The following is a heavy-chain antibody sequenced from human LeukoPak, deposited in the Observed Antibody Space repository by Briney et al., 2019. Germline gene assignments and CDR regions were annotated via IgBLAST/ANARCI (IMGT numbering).Heavy chain of an antibody. CDR2: IHTSGCT. D-gene: IGHD3-16*01. Sequence: SETLSLTCTVSGGSMSSYYWSLIRQPAGKGPDWIGRIHTSGCTYYNPSLKSRVTMSVDTSKNQFSLRLTSVTAADTPIYYCARGDYYDGGGRNWFDPWGQGTLVTVSS. V-gene: IGHV4-4*07. CDR1: GGSMSSYY. CDR3: ARGDYYDGGGRNWFDP. J-gene: IGHJ5*02.